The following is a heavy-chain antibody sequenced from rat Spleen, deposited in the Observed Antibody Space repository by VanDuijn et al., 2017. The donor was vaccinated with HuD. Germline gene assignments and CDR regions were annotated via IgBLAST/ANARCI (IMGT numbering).Heavy chain of an antibody. CDR3: ARHGTTRDHTDRPFAY. V-gene: IGHV5-22*01. Sequence: EVQLVDSGGGLVQPGRSLKLSCAASGFTFSDYYMAWVRQAPTKGLEWVASISYDGGNTYYGDSVKGRFTIFRDNAKTTLYLQMNSLRSEDTATYYCARHGTTRDHTDRPFAYWGQGTLVTVSS. CDR2: ISYDGGNT. J-gene: IGHJ3*01. CDR1: GFTFSDYY. D-gene: IGHD1-4*01.